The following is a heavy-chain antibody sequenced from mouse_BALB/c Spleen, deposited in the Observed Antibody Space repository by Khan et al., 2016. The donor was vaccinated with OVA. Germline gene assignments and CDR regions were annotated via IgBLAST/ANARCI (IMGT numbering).Heavy chain of an antibody. J-gene: IGHJ4*01. V-gene: IGHV1S41*01. Sequence: DLVKPGASVKLSCKASGYTFTSYWINWIKQRPGQGLECIGRIAPGSGSTYYNEMFKGTATMTVDTSSSSAYIQLSSLSSEDSAFYFCASSNYYGSSLYAMDYWGQGTSVTVSS. CDR1: GYTFTSYW. CDR2: IAPGSGST. CDR3: ASSNYYGSSLYAMDY. D-gene: IGHD1-1*01.